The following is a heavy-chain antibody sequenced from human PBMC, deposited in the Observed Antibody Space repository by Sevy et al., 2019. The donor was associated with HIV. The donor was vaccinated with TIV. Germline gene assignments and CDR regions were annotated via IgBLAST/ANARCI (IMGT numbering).Heavy chain of an antibody. CDR2: VSWNSRNI. D-gene: IGHD2-21*01. CDR3: AKDINRGCDGINCYPYYYYFYGLDV. CDR1: GFPFNDHA. Sequence: GGSLRLPCAASGFPFNDHAMHWVRQVPGKGLEWVSGVSWNSRNIGYADSVKGRFTISRDNANHFLYLEMNSLRPEDTAFYYCAKDINRGCDGINCYPYYYYFYGLDVWGQGTTVTVSS. J-gene: IGHJ6*02. V-gene: IGHV3-9*01.